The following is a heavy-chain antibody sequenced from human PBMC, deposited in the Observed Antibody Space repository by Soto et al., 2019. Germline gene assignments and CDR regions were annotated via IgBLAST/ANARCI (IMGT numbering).Heavy chain of an antibody. Sequence: QLQLQESGPGLVKPSETLSLTCTVSGGSISSSGYYLGWIRQPPGKGLEWIGTIYYSGSTYYNPSLKSRVPISVDKSKNQFSLKMSSVTATDTAVYYCATSNWFDPWGQGTLVTVSS. CDR1: GGSISSSGYY. CDR2: IYYSGST. V-gene: IGHV4-39*01. CDR3: ATSNWFDP. J-gene: IGHJ5*02.